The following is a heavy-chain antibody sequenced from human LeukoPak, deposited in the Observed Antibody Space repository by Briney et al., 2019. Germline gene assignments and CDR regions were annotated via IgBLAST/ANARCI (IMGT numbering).Heavy chain of an antibody. CDR1: GASISGSNYY. D-gene: IGHD6-19*01. J-gene: IGHJ6*03. CDR3: ARVLRSSGWYQYYYYYMDV. CDR2: IYYSGST. V-gene: IGHV4-39*07. Sequence: SETLSLTCAVSGASISGSNYYWGWIRQPPGKGLEWIGNIYYSGSTYYNPSLKSRVTISVDTSKNQFSLKLSSVTAADTAVYYCARVLRSSGWYQYYYYYMDVWGKGTTVTVSS.